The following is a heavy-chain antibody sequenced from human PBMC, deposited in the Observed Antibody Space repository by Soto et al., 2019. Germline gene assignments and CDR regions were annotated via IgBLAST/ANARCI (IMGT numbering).Heavy chain of an antibody. J-gene: IGHJ6*02. CDR1: GGTFSSYA. D-gene: IGHD6-6*01. Sequence: GASVKVSCKASGGTFSSYAISWVRQAPGQGLEWMGGIIPIFGTANYAQRFQGRVTITADESTSTAYMELSSLRSEDTAVYYCARDPYSSSSVPHDYYYYGMDVWGQGTTVTVSS. CDR3: ARDPYSSSSVPHDYYYYGMDV. V-gene: IGHV1-69*13. CDR2: IIPIFGTA.